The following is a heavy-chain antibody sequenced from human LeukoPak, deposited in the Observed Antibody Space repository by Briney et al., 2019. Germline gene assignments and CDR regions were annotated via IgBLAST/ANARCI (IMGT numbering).Heavy chain of an antibody. CDR2: ISWNSGSI. Sequence: GRSLRLSCAASGFTFDDYAMHWVRQAPGKGLEWVSGISWNSGSIGYADSVKGRFTISRDNAKNSLYLQMNSLRAEDTALYYCAKDTHRGRYYDFWSGYCPHFDYWGQGTLVTVSS. V-gene: IGHV3-9*01. CDR1: GFTFDDYA. D-gene: IGHD3-3*01. J-gene: IGHJ4*02. CDR3: AKDTHRGRYYDFWSGYCPHFDY.